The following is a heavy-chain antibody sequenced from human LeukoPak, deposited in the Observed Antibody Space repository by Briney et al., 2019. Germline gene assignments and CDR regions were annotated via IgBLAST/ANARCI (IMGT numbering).Heavy chain of an antibody. CDR2: IHYSGST. V-gene: IGHV4-59*08. D-gene: IGHD3-22*01. J-gene: IGHJ4*02. CDR3: ARRVDSSGYYFD. Sequence: KPSETLSLTCTVSGGSINSYYWSWIRQPPGKGLEWIGYIHYSGSTNYNPSLKSRITISVDTSKNQFSLKLSSVTAADTAVYYCARRVDSSGYYFDWGQGTLVTVSS. CDR1: GGSINSYY.